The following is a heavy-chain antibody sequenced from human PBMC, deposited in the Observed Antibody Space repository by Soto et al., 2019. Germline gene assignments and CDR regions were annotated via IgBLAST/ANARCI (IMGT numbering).Heavy chain of an antibody. CDR1: GYTFSSYA. J-gene: IGHJ6*02. D-gene: IGHD3-10*01. CDR2: INTVNGHT. Sequence: QVQLVQSGTEVKKPGASVKVSCKASGYTFSSYALHWVRQAPGQRLEWMGWINTVNGHTKYSQEFQGRVNITRDASASKAYMELSSARAEDTAVYYCVRAGYYGSRTNDYGMDVWGQGTTVNVSS. CDR3: VRAGYYGSRTNDYGMDV. V-gene: IGHV1-3*04.